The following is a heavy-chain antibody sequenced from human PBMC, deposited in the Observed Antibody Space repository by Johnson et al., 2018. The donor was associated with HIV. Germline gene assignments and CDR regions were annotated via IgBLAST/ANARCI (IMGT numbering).Heavy chain of an antibody. J-gene: IGHJ3*02. CDR2: IGWNSGNI. Sequence: VQLVESGGALVQPGGSLRLSCAASGFTFSSHWMHWVRQVPGKGLEWVSGIGWNSGNIVYADSVKGRFTISRDNAKNSLYLQMNSLRAEDTAVYYCARAHYGSGSLNIWGQGTMVTVSS. CDR1: GFTFSSHW. D-gene: IGHD3-10*01. V-gene: IGHV3-74*01. CDR3: ARAHYGSGSLNI.